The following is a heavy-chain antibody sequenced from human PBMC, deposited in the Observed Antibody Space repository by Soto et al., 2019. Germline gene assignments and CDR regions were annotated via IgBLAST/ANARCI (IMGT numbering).Heavy chain of an antibody. J-gene: IGHJ2*01. D-gene: IGHD2-21*01. V-gene: IGHV3-23*01. CDR1: GFTFINYA. CDR2: ISGGGDAT. CDR3: ARKVVGSTSRPDYWYCDL. Sequence: DVQLLESGGDSVQPGGSVRLSCAGSGFTFINYAMNWVRQAPGKGLEWVSTISGGGDATFFADSVRGRFTFSRDNSKNTVTLQMNSLGVDDTAVYYCARKVVGSTSRPDYWYCDLWGRGTLVTVSS.